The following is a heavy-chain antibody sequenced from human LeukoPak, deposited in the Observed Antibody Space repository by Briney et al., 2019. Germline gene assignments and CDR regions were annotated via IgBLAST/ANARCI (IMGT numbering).Heavy chain of an antibody. V-gene: IGHV4-30-4*01. D-gene: IGHD3-3*01. CDR2: IYYSGST. J-gene: IGHJ3*02. CDR1: GGSTSSGDYY. Sequence: PSQTLSLTCTVSGGSTSSGDYYWSWIRQPPGKGLEWIGYIYYSGSTYYNPSLKSRVTISVDTSKNQFSLKLSSVTAADTAVYYCAKHTIRARAFDIWGQGTMVTVSS. CDR3: AKHTIRARAFDI.